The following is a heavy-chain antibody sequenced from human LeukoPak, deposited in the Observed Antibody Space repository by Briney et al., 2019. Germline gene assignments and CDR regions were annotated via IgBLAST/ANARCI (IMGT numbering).Heavy chain of an antibody. CDR3: TTDLGTYYHGSQRLIPIDY. D-gene: IGHD3-10*01. CDR2: IKSKTDGEMT. V-gene: IGHV3-15*01. Sequence: GGSLRLSCVDSGFTFTNAWMSWVRQAPGKGLEWIGRIKSKTDGEMTNYAEPVRGRFTISRDDSKSAVYLQMNSLKIEDTAVYYCTTDLGTYYHGSQRLIPIDYWGQGTLVTVSS. J-gene: IGHJ4*02. CDR1: GFTFTNAW.